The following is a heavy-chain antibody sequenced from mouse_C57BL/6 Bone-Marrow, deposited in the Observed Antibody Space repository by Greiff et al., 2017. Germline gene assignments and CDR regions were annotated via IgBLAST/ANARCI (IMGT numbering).Heavy chain of an antibody. CDR3: ARGVGLRRGFDY. CDR1: GYTFTSYW. D-gene: IGHD2-12*01. V-gene: IGHV1-55*01. Sequence: QVQLQQPGAELVKPGASVKMSCKASGYTFTSYWITWVKQRPGQGLEWIGDIYPGSGSTNYNEKFKSKATLTVDTSSSTAYMQLSSLTSEDSAVYYCARGVGLRRGFDYWGQGTTLTVSS. CDR2: IYPGSGST. J-gene: IGHJ2*01.